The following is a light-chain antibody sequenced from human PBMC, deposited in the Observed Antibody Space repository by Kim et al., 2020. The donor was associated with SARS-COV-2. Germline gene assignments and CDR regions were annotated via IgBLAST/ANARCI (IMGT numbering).Light chain of an antibody. CDR2: DVS. V-gene: IGLV2-14*03. Sequence: GQSITISCTGTSSDVGGYNYVSWYQQHPGKIPKFMIYDVSKRPSGVSDRFSGSKSGSTASLTISGLQAEDEADYYCSSYTSSNTLVFGGGTKLTVL. J-gene: IGLJ2*01. CDR3: SSYTSSNTLV. CDR1: SSDVGGYNY.